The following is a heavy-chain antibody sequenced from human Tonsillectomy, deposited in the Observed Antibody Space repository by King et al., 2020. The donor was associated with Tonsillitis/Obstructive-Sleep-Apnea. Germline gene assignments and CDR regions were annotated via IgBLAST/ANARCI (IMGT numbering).Heavy chain of an antibody. V-gene: IGHV4-31*03. CDR2: ISYSGNA. J-gene: IGHJ6*03. Sequence: QLQESGPGLVKPSQTLSLTCTVSHGSISSAGYYWSWIRQHPGKGLEWIGYISYSGNAYYNPSLKSRVIISLDTSKNQFSLNLSSVTAADTAVYYCASTTPPYYYYYMDVRGTGTTVAVSS. CDR1: HGSISSAGYY. D-gene: IGHD1-1*01. CDR3: ASTTPPYYYYYMDV.